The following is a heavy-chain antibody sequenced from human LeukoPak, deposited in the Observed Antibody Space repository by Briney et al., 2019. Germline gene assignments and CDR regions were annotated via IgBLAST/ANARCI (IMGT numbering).Heavy chain of an antibody. D-gene: IGHD6-6*01. Sequence: PSETLSLTCTVYGGSFSGYYWSWIRQPPGKGLEWIGEINHSGSTNYNPSLKSRVTISVDTSKNQFSLKLSSVTAADTAVYYCAVWAARSAFDIWGQGTMVTVSS. CDR3: AVWAARSAFDI. J-gene: IGHJ3*02. CDR2: INHSGST. V-gene: IGHV4-34*01. CDR1: GGSFSGYY.